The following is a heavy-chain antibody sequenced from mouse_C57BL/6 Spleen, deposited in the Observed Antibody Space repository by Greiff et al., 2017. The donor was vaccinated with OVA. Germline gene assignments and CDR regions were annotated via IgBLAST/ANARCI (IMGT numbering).Heavy chain of an antibody. Sequence: EVKLVESGGGLVKPGGSLKLSCAASGFTFSDYGMHWVRQAPEKGLEWVAYISSGSSTIYYADTVKGRFTISRDNAKNTLFLQMTSLRSEDTAMEYCARSSNWGFDYWGQGTTRTVSS. V-gene: IGHV5-17*01. CDR2: ISSGSSTI. D-gene: IGHD4-1*01. CDR1: GFTFSDYG. CDR3: ARSSNWGFDY. J-gene: IGHJ2*01.